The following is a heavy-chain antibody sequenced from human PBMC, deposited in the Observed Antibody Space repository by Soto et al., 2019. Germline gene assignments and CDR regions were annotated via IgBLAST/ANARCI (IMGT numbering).Heavy chain of an antibody. CDR3: ARAPGGSTETFDS. Sequence: QVHLVASGGGMVQPRRSLRLACTASGFTFRSYAMHWVRQAPGKGLEWVAVISYSGSNTYYADSVKGRFSISRDISNNTLYLQMNSLRSEDTAVYYCARAPGGSTETFDSWGQGTLVTVSS. V-gene: IGHV3-30-3*01. CDR2: ISYSGSNT. J-gene: IGHJ4*02. D-gene: IGHD2-21*02. CDR1: GFTFRSYA.